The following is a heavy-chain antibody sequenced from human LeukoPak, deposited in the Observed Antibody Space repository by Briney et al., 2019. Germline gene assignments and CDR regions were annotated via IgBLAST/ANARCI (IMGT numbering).Heavy chain of an antibody. CDR2: ISDTGATT. V-gene: IGHV3-23*01. Sequence: GGSLRLSCAASGFSFSTYSMSWVRQAPGKGLEWVSVISDTGATTFYADSVKGRFTISRDNSRNTLYLQMNTLRAEDTAVYFCAKSPVSSCRGSFCYPFDYWGQGNLVTVSS. D-gene: IGHD2-15*01. CDR3: AKSPVSSCRGSFCYPFDY. CDR1: GFSFSTYS. J-gene: IGHJ4*02.